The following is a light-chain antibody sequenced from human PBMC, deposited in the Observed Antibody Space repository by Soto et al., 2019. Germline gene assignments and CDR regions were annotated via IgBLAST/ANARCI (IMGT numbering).Light chain of an antibody. Sequence: VLTQTPLSSPVTLGQPASISCRSSQSLVYSDGNTYLSWLQQRPGQPPRLLIYQVSNRFSGVPGRFRCSGGGTGLTLKISRVEAWDCGVYSCIQLSHFPRTFGQGTKVEIK. CDR3: IQLSHFPRT. V-gene: IGKV2-24*01. CDR1: QSLVYSDGNTY. J-gene: IGKJ1*01. CDR2: QVS.